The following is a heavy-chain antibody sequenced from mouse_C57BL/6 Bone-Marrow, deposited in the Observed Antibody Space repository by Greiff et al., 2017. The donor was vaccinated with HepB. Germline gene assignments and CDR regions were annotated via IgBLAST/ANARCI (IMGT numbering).Heavy chain of an antibody. CDR1: GFSLTSYG. CDR2: IWSGGST. D-gene: IGHD2-4*01. CDR3: ARNGYYDYDDWYFDV. V-gene: IGHV2-2*01. J-gene: IGHJ1*03. Sequence: VQLVESGPGLVQPSQSLSITCTVSGFSLTSYGVHWVRQSPGKGLEWLGVIWSGGSTDYNAAFISRLSISKDNSKSQVFFKMNSLQADDTAIYYCARNGYYDYDDWYFDVWGTGTTVTVSS.